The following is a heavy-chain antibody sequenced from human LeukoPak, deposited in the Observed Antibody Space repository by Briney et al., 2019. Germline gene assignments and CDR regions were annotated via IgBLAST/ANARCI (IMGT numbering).Heavy chain of an antibody. CDR3: ARHGDRDYYDSRGFSYFDY. CDR1: GGSISSYY. CDR2: IYYSGST. D-gene: IGHD3-22*01. Sequence: PSETLSLTCTVSGGSISSYYWSWIRQPPGKGLEWIGYIYYSGSTNYNPSLKSRVTISVDTSKNQFSLKLSSVTAADTAVYYCARHGDRDYYDSRGFSYFDYWGQGTLVTVSS. V-gene: IGHV4-59*08. J-gene: IGHJ4*02.